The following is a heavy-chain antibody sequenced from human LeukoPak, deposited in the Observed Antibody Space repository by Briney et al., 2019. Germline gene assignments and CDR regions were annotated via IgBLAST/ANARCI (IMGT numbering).Heavy chain of an antibody. J-gene: IGHJ4*02. CDR3: VREQFSHTSNYFDK. V-gene: IGHV3-43*02. Sequence: PGGSLRISCAASGFMFDDYAMHWVRQVPGRGLEWVSLISGDGVSSFYADSVKGRFTISRDNNNSSLSLQMRRLTTEDTAFYYCVREQFSHTSNYFDKWGQGILVTVSS. CDR2: ISGDGVSS. D-gene: IGHD5-24*01. CDR1: GFMFDDYA.